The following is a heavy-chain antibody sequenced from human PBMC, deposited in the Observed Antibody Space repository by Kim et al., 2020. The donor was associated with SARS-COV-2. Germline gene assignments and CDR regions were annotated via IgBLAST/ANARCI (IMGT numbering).Heavy chain of an antibody. CDR3: ARRGSGSLNWFDP. Sequence: YSPSVQGQVTISADKSISTAYLQWSSLKASDTAMYYCARRGSGSLNWFDPWGQGTLVTVSS. V-gene: IGHV5-51*01. D-gene: IGHD3-10*01. J-gene: IGHJ5*02.